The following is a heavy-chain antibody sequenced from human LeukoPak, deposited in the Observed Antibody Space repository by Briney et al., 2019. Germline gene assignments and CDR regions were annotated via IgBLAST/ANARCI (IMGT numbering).Heavy chain of an antibody. J-gene: IGHJ5*02. V-gene: IGHV1-8*02. Sequence: ASVKVSCKASGYTFTSYGISWVRQATGQGLEWMGWMNPNSGNTGYAQKFQGRVTMTRNTSISTAYMELSSLRSEDTAVYYCARGKQWLVRENWFDPWGQGTLVTVSS. CDR3: ARGKQWLVRENWFDP. CDR2: MNPNSGNT. CDR1: GYTFTSYG. D-gene: IGHD6-19*01.